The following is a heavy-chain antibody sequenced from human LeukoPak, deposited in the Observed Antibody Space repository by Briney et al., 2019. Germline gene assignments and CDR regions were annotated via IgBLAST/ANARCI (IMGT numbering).Heavy chain of an antibody. CDR2: INHSGST. V-gene: IGHV4-34*01. CDR3: ARGLPLRSGYYPRAGAFDI. J-gene: IGHJ3*02. Sequence: KPGGSLRLSCAASGFTFSSYSMNWVRQAPGKGLEWIGEINHSGSTNYNPSLKSRVTISVDTSKNQFSLKLSSVTAADTAVYYYARGLPLRSGYYPRAGAFDIWAKGQWSPSLQ. CDR1: GFTFSSYS. D-gene: IGHD3-22*01.